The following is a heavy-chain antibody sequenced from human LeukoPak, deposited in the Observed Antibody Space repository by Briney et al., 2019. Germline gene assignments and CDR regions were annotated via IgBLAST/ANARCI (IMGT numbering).Heavy chain of an antibody. D-gene: IGHD1-26*01. CDR1: GFTFSFYS. Sequence: GGSLRLSCAGSGFTFSFYSLNWVRQAPGRGLEWVSLISGSGSDIFYADSVKGRFTISRDNAKNSVSLQMDSLRGDDTAVYYCARDISGSYSAIDYWGQGTLITVSS. CDR3: ARDISGSYSAIDY. V-gene: IGHV3-21*05. J-gene: IGHJ4*02. CDR2: ISGSGSDI.